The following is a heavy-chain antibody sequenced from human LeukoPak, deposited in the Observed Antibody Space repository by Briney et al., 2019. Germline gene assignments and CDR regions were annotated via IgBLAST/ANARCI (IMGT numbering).Heavy chain of an antibody. CDR3: AKDHYWSIDY. CDR2: IKGDGIST. Sequence: GGSLRLSCAAPGFDFSSNWMHWVRHAPGQGLVWVSRIKGDGISTNYADSVKGRFTISRDIAKNTLYLQMNSLRAEDTGVYYCAKDHYWSIDYWGRGTLVTVSS. CDR1: GFDFSSNW. V-gene: IGHV3-74*01. D-gene: IGHD3-3*01. J-gene: IGHJ4*02.